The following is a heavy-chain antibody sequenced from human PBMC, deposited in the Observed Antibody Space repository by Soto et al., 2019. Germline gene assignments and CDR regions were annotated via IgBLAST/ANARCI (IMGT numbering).Heavy chain of an antibody. D-gene: IGHD3-22*01. J-gene: IGHJ4*02. V-gene: IGHV4-31*03. CDR3: ARAPWYGTSGYLFDS. CDR2: IYYSGTT. Sequence: PSETLSLTCTVSGDSVTTVGHYWGWIRRHPGKGLEWIGFIYYSGTTHYNPSLEGRVTISAETSSNQLSLTLRSATAADTAVYYCARAPWYGTSGYLFDSWGQGTLVTVSS. CDR1: GDSVTTVGHY.